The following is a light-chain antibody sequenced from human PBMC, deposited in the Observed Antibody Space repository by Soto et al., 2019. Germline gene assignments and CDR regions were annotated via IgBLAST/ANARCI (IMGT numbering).Light chain of an antibody. V-gene: IGKV3-15*01. Sequence: EIVLTQSPVTLSVSPGERATLSWRASQSVNSNLAWYQQKPGQAPRLLIYGASTRANGVPARFSGGGSGTEFTLTISSLQSEDFALYYCQQYRTFGQGTKVEIK. CDR3: QQYRT. CDR2: GAS. J-gene: IGKJ1*01. CDR1: QSVNSN.